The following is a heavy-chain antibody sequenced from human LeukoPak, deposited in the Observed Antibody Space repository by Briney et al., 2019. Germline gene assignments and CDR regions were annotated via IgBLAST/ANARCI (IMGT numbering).Heavy chain of an antibody. D-gene: IGHD3-9*01. J-gene: IGHJ4*02. CDR3: AREASSPYYDILTGLDY. CDR2: IKQDGSEK. Sequence: PGGSLRLSCAASGFTFSSYWMSWVRQAPGKGLEWVANIKQDGSEKYYVDSVKGRFTISRDNAKNSLYLQMNSLRAEDTAVYYCAREASSPYYDILTGLDYWGQGTLVTVSS. V-gene: IGHV3-7*01. CDR1: GFTFSSYW.